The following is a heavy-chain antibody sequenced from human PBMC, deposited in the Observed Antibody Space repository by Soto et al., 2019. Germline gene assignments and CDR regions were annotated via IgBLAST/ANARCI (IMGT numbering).Heavy chain of an antibody. D-gene: IGHD5-12*01. V-gene: IGHV1-3*01. CDR2: INAGNGNT. Sequence: ASVKVSCKASGYTFTSYATHWVRQAPGQRLEWMGWINAGNGNTKYSQKFQGRVTITRDTSASTAYMELSSLRSEDTAVYYCARVSGYYLPDYWGQGTLGTVSS. CDR3: ARVSGYYLPDY. CDR1: GYTFTSYA. J-gene: IGHJ4*02.